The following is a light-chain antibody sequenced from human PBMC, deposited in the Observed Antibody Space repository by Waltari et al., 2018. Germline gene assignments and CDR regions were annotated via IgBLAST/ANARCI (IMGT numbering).Light chain of an antibody. J-gene: IGKJ4*01. CDR1: QDISSW. Sequence: DIQMTQSPSSVSASVGDRVTITCRASQDISSWLAWYQQQPGKAPKLLIYAASRLQSGVPSRFRGSGSGTDFTLTISSLQPEDFATYYCQQPNSFPLLTFGGGTKVELK. CDR2: AAS. CDR3: QQPNSFPLLT. V-gene: IGKV1-12*01.